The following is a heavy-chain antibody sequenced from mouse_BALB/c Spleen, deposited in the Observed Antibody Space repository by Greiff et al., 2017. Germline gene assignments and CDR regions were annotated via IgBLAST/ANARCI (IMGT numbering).Heavy chain of an antibody. Sequence: DVKLVESGGGLVQPGGSLRLSCATSGFTFTDYYMSWVRQPPGKALEWLGFIRNKANGYTTEYIASVKGQFTISRDNSQSILYLQMHTLRAEDSAAYYCAREIDSNYLDYWGQGTPLTVSA. CDR1: GFTFTDYY. CDR2: IRNKANGYTT. CDR3: AREIDSNYLDY. V-gene: IGHV7-3*02. J-gene: IGHJ2*01. D-gene: IGHD3-2*01.